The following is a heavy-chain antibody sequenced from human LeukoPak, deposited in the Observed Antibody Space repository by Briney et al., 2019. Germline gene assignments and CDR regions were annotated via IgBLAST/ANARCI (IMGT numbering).Heavy chain of an antibody. CDR3: AKDAGPRGYCSSTSCYPFDY. CDR1: GFTFSSYA. J-gene: IGHJ4*02. D-gene: IGHD2-2*01. Sequence: GGSLRLSCAASGFTFSSYAMSWVRHAPGKGLEWVSAISGSGGSTYYADSVKGRFTISRDNSKTTLYLQMNSLRAEDTAVYYCAKDAGPRGYCSSTSCYPFDYWGQGTLVTVSS. V-gene: IGHV3-23*01. CDR2: ISGSGGST.